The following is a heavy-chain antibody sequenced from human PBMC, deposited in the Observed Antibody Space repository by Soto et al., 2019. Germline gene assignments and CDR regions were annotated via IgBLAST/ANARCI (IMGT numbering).Heavy chain of an antibody. D-gene: IGHD5-18*01. CDR1: GFTFIDYY. CDR3: ARTVDTAMISYFFDY. CDR2: ITTSGRTI. J-gene: IGHJ4*02. Sequence: PGGSLRLSCAASGFTFIDYYMNWIRQAPGKGLEWVSYITTSGRTIYSADSVKGRFTVSRDNAKNSLYLQMNSLRAEDTAVYYCARTVDTAMISYFFDYWGQGTRVTV. V-gene: IGHV3-11*01.